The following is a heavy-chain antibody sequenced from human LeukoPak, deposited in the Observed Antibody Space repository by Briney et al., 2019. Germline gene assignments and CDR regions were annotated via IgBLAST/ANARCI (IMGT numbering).Heavy chain of an antibody. J-gene: IGHJ4*02. D-gene: IGHD1-26*01. Sequence: PGGSLRLSCAGSGFTFSNYAMYWVRQAPGKGLENVAGIGSNGDSTYYANSVKGRFTISRDNSKNTLFLQMGGLRAEDMAVYYCARGNVVGATRPFDYWGQGTLVTVSS. CDR3: ARGNVVGATRPFDY. V-gene: IGHV3-64*01. CDR2: IGSNGDST. CDR1: GFTFSNYA.